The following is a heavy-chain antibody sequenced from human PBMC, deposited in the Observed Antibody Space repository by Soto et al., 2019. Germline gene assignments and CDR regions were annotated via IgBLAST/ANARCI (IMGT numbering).Heavy chain of an antibody. J-gene: IGHJ4*02. CDR2: IWYDGSNK. D-gene: IGHD2-15*01. CDR3: ARWGCSGSNCNLNQRSFDL. Sequence: QVQLVESGGGVVQPGRSLRLSCAASGFIFNEYGMHWVRQAPGKGLEWVAVIWYDGSNKYYADSVRGRFTFSRDNSRNTMSLQMNSRRVEDTAMYYCARWGCSGSNCNLNQRSFDLWGQVTLVTVSS. CDR1: GFIFNEYG. V-gene: IGHV3-33*01.